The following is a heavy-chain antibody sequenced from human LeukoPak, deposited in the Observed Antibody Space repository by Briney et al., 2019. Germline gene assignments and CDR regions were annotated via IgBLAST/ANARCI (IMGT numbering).Heavy chain of an antibody. CDR3: ARRHLVVVTATDENGFDI. D-gene: IGHD2-21*02. V-gene: IGHV4-39*07. Sequence: PSETLSLTCTVSGGSISSSSYSWGWIRQPPGKGLEWIGSIYYSGSTYYNPSLKSRVTISVDTSKNQSSLKLSSVTAADTAVYYCARRHLVVVTATDENGFDIWGQGTMVTVSS. CDR2: IYYSGST. CDR1: GGSISSSSYS. J-gene: IGHJ3*02.